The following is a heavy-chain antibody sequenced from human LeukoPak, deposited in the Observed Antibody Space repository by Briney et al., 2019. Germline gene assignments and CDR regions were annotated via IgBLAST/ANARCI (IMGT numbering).Heavy chain of an antibody. V-gene: IGHV3-23*01. CDR3: AKKVVMGPTGGFDP. J-gene: IGHJ5*02. CDR1: GFTFSSYA. D-gene: IGHD1-26*01. CDR2: ISGSGGST. Sequence: GGSLRLSCAASGFTFSSYAMSWVRQAPGKGLEWVSVISGSGGSTNYADSVKGRFSISRDNSKNTVYLQMNTLRAEDTAVYYCAKKVVMGPTGGFDPWGQGTLVTVSS.